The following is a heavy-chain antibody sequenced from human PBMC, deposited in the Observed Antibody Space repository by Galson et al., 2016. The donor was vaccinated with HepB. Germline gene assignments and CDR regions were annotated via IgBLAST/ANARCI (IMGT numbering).Heavy chain of an antibody. V-gene: IGHV4-34*01. J-gene: IGHJ4*02. D-gene: IGHD1-26*01. CDR1: GGSLRGYY. CDR2: INHSGNT. Sequence: ETLSLTCTVSGGSLRGYYWSWIRQPPGKGLEWIGEINHSGNTNYNPSLKSRVTMTVDASKNQFSLTLRSATAADTALYFCARISLRVGQDYWGQGTLVTVSS. CDR3: ARISLRVGQDY.